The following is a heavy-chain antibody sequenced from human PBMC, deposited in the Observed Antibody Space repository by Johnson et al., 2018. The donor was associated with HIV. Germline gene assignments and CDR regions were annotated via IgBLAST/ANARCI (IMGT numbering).Heavy chain of an antibody. J-gene: IGHJ3*02. V-gene: IGHV3-30*04. D-gene: IGHD3-22*01. CDR2: IWYDGNNK. CDR3: ARESGWGHDAFDI. CDR1: VFTFCNYA. Sequence: QVQLVESGGVVVQPGASRRLSFSASVFTFCNYAMHWVRQAPGKGLEWVAVIWYDGNNKYYADSLKGRFTISRDNSKNTLYLQMNSLRAEDTAVYSCARESGWGHDAFDIWGQGTMVIVSS.